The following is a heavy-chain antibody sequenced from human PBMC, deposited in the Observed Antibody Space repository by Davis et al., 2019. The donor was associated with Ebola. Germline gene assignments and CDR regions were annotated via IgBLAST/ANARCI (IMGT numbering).Heavy chain of an antibody. D-gene: IGHD1-20*01. CDR2: LRSKANSYAT. J-gene: IGHJ4*02. CDR3: TSGNNWNDDY. CDR1: GFTFSGSA. V-gene: IGHV3-73*01. Sequence: GESLKISCAASGFTFSGSAMHWVRQASGKGLEWVGRLRSKANSYATAYAASVKGRFTISRDDSKNTAYLQMNSLKTEDTAVYYCTSGNNWNDDYWGQGTLVTVSS.